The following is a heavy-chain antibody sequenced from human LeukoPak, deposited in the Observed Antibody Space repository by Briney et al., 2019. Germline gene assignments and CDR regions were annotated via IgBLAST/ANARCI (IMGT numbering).Heavy chain of an antibody. J-gene: IGHJ4*02. Sequence: GASVKVSCKASGYTFTGYYMHWVRQAPGQGLEWMGRINPNSGGTNYAQKFQGRVTMTRDTSISTAYMELSRLRSEDTAVYYCARTLWFGEKGYFDYWGQGTLVTVSS. V-gene: IGHV1-2*06. CDR2: INPNSGGT. CDR1: GYTFTGYY. CDR3: ARTLWFGEKGYFDY. D-gene: IGHD3-10*01.